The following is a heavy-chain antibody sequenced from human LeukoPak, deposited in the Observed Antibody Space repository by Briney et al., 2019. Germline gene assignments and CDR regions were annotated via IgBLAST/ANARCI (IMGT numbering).Heavy chain of an antibody. CDR1: GFTFSSYA. Sequence: GGSLRLSCAASGFTFSSYAMSWVRQAPGKGLEWVSAISGSGGSTYYADSVKGRFTISRDNSKNTLYLQMNSLRAEDTAVYYCAKDAGGGQQLVLEYYFDYWGQGTLVTVSS. CDR2: ISGSGGST. D-gene: IGHD6-13*01. J-gene: IGHJ4*02. CDR3: AKDAGGGQQLVLEYYFDY. V-gene: IGHV3-23*01.